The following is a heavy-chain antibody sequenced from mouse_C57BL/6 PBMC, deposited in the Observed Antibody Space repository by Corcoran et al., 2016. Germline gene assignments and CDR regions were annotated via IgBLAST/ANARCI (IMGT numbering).Heavy chain of an antibody. Sequence: VQLQPSGAELVKPGASVNLSCKASGYTFTEYTIHWVKQRCGQGLEWIGWFYPGSGSIKYNEKFKDKATLTADKSSSTVYMELSRLTSEDSALYVCARHEDGRSFFDYWGQGTTLTVSS. J-gene: IGHJ2*01. D-gene: IGHD1-1*01. CDR3: ARHEDGRSFFDY. CDR1: GYTFTEYT. CDR2: FYPGSGSI. V-gene: IGHV1-62-2*01.